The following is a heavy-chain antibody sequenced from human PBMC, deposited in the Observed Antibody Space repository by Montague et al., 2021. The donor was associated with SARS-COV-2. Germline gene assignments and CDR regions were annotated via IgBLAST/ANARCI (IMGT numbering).Heavy chain of an antibody. CDR2: IYDSGST. CDR1: GSSISSSNYY. Sequence: ETLSLTCTVSGSSISSSNYYWDWIRQTPGKGLEWIGSIYDSGSTYYNPSLKSRVTISVDTSKNHFSLKLSSVTAADTAVYYCARRGRKLLPVATTIGGFDIWGQGTMVTVSS. CDR3: ARRGRKLLPVATTIGGFDI. D-gene: IGHD5-12*01. J-gene: IGHJ3*02. V-gene: IGHV4-39*02.